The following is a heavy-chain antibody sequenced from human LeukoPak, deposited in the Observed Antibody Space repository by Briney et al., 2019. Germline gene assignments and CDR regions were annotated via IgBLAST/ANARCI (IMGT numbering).Heavy chain of an antibody. Sequence: PGRSLRLSCAASGFTFSSYAMHWVRQAPGMGLEWVAVISYDGSNKYYADSVKGRFTISRDNSKNTLYLQMNSLRAEDTAVYYCARDTAVERWLQSHYYYGMGVWGQGTTVTVSS. CDR1: GFTFSSYA. D-gene: IGHD5-24*01. CDR3: ARDTAVERWLQSHYYYGMGV. J-gene: IGHJ6*02. CDR2: ISYDGSNK. V-gene: IGHV3-30-3*01.